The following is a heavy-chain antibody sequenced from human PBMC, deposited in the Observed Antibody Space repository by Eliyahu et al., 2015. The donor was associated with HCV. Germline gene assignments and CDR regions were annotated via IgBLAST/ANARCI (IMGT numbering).Heavy chain of an antibody. Sequence: QVQLVESGGGLVKPGGSLRLSCVASGFTFSXXXMNWIRQAPGKGLEGVSNISSSDSTIFYADSVKGRFTISRDNAKNSLYLQMNSLRAEDTAVYYCARDGGYGEPFGDYYYGMDVWGKGTTVTVSS. CDR1: GFTFSXXX. D-gene: IGHD4-17*01. CDR2: ISSSDSTI. J-gene: IGHJ6*04. V-gene: IGHV3-11*01. CDR3: ARDGGYGEPFGDYYYGMDV.